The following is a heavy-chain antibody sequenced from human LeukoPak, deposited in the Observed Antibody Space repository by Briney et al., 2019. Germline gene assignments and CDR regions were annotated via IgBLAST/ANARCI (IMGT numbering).Heavy chain of an antibody. D-gene: IGHD6-13*01. CDR1: GVTFSSYA. CDR3: GAEDSRRWYKSSKH. CDR2: VLPMFGKA. Sequence: GASLKLSCKASGVTFSSYAISWVRQAPGQGLEWMWWVLPMFGKAKYPKKFQGRVTITTEESTSTAYMELSSLRSEGTGVYYCGAEDSRRWYKSSKHWGQGTLVTVSS. V-gene: IGHV1-69*05. J-gene: IGHJ1*01.